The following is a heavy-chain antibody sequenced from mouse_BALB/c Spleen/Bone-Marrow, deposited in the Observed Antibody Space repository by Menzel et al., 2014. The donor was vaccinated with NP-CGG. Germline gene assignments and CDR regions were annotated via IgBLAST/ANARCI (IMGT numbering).Heavy chain of an antibody. J-gene: IGHJ2*01. V-gene: IGHV3-2*02. CDR3: AKSGTRYYFDY. D-gene: IGHD4-1*01. CDR1: GYSITSDYA. CDR2: ISYSGTT. Sequence: EVKLVESGPGLVKPSQSLSLTCTVTGYSITSDYAWYWIRQFPGNILEWLGFISYSGTTNYNPSLKSRISITRDTSKNQFILQLNSVTTEDTATDYCAKSGTRYYFDYWGQGTTLTVSS.